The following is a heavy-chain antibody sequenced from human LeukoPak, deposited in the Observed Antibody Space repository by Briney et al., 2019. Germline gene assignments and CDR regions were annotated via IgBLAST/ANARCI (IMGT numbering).Heavy chain of an antibody. CDR2: IIPIFGTA. V-gene: IGHV1-69*01. CDR3: ARAYCGGDCYSEGMDY. Sequence: SVKVSCKASGGTFSSYAISWVRQAPGQGLDWMGGIIPIFGTANYAQKFQGRVTITADESTSTAYMELSSLRSEDTAVYYCARAYCGGDCYSEGMDYWGQGTPVTVSS. J-gene: IGHJ4*02. CDR1: GGTFSSYA. D-gene: IGHD2-21*01.